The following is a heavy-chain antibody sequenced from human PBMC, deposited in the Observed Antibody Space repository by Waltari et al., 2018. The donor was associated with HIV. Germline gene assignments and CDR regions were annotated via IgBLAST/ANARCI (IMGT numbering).Heavy chain of an antibody. CDR1: GGSISTSSYY. CDR3: ARHINWSSDY. J-gene: IGHJ4*02. V-gene: IGHV4-39*01. CDR2: AYYSGNT. D-gene: IGHD1-1*01. Sequence: QLQLQESGPGLVKPSETLSLTCPVSGGSISTSSYYWGWIRQPPGKGLEWIGSAYYSGNTYYNPSLKSRVTISVDTSKNQFSLKVNFVTAADTAVYYCARHINWSSDYWGQGTLVTVSS.